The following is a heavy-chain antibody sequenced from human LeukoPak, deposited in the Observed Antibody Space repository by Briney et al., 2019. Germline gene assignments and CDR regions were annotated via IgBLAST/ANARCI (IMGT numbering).Heavy chain of an antibody. J-gene: IGHJ4*02. V-gene: IGHV4-30-2*01. Sequence: SQTLSLTCAVSGGSISSGGYSWSWIRQPPGKGLEWIGYIYHSGSTYYNPSLKSRVTISVDRSKNQFSLKLSSVTAADTAMYYCARVCSSSWYYFDYWGQGTLVTVSS. D-gene: IGHD6-13*01. CDR2: IYHSGST. CDR1: GGSISSGGYS. CDR3: ARVCSSSWYYFDY.